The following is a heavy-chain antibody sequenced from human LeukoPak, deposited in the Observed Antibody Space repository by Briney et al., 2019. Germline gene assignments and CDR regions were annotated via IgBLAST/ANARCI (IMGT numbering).Heavy chain of an antibody. V-gene: IGHV3-30*02. CDR3: ANNGWATTGYYFNY. CDR1: GSTFSSYG. Sequence: PGGSLRLSCAASGSTFSSYGMHWVRQAPGKGLEWVAFIRYDGSNKYYADSVKGRFTISRDNSKNTLYLQMNSLRAEDTAVYYCANNGWATTGYYFNYWGQGTLVTVSS. J-gene: IGHJ4*02. CDR2: IRYDGSNK. D-gene: IGHD5-12*01.